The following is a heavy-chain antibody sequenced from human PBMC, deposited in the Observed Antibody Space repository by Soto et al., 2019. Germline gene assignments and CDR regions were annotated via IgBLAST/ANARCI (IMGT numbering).Heavy chain of an antibody. J-gene: IGHJ5*02. D-gene: IGHD6-19*01. CDR3: ARGPGGSSGWYWGPWFDP. Sequence: QVQLQQWGAGLLKPSETLSLTCAVYGGSFSGDYWSWISQPTGKGLEWIGEINHSGSTHYNPSLKSRVTISVDTSKYQVSVKLRSVSAADTAVYYCARGPGGSSGWYWGPWFDPWGQGTLVTVSS. CDR2: INHSGST. V-gene: IGHV4-34*01. CDR1: GGSFSGDY.